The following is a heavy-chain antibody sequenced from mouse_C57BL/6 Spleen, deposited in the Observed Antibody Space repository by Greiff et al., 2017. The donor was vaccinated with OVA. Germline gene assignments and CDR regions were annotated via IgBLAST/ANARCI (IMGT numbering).Heavy chain of an antibody. CDR3: ASPYYSNSWFAY. V-gene: IGHV14-2*01. CDR1: GFNIKDYY. Sequence: EVQVVESGAELVKPGASVKLSCTASGFNIKDYYMHWVKQRTEQGLEWIGRIDPEDGETKYAPKFQGKATITADTSSNTAYLQLSSLTSEDTAVYYCASPYYSNSWFAYWGQGTLVTVSA. D-gene: IGHD2-5*01. CDR2: IDPEDGET. J-gene: IGHJ3*01.